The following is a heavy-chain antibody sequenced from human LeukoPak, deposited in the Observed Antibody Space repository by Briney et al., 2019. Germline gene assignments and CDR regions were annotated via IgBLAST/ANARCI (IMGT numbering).Heavy chain of an antibody. CDR3: ARGGVDSSSWYYFDY. J-gene: IGHJ4*02. D-gene: IGHD6-13*01. V-gene: IGHV3-30*04. CDR1: GFTFSSYA. Sequence: PGRSLRLSFAASGFTFSSYAMHWVRQAPGKGLELVTAISYDGSNNYYAYSVKGRFTISRDNSKTTLYLQMNSLRAEATAVYYCARGGVDSSSWYYFDYWGQGTLVTVSS. CDR2: ISYDGSNN.